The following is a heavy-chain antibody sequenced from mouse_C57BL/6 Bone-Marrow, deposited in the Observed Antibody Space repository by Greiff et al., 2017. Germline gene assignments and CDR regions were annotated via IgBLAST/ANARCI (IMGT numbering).Heavy chain of an antibody. V-gene: IGHV2-2*01. J-gene: IGHJ3*01. CDR2: IWSGGST. CDR3: ARNSGYYDYDGAWFAY. D-gene: IGHD2-4*01. Sequence: VQLQQSGPGLVQPSQSLSITCPVSGFSLTSYGVHWVRQSPGKGLEWLGVIWSGGSTDYNAAFISRLSISKDNSKSQVFFKKNSLQADDTAIYYCARNSGYYDYDGAWFAYWGQGTLVTVSA. CDR1: GFSLTSYG.